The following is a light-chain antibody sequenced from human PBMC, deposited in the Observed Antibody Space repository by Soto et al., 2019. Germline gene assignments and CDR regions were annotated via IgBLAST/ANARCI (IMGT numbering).Light chain of an antibody. CDR2: DAS. CDR3: QQYDNLPLT. Sequence: DIQMTQSPSTLSASVGDGVTITCRASQRISTWLAWYQQKPGKAPKLLIYDASNLETGVPSRFSGSGSGTDFTFTISSLQPEDIATYYCQQYDNLPLTFGGGTMVDI. J-gene: IGKJ4*01. V-gene: IGKV1-33*01. CDR1: QRISTW.